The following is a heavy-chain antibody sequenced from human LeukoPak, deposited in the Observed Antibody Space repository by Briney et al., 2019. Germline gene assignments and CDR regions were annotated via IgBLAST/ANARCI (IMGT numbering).Heavy chain of an antibody. CDR3: AREDSGSYYNFYYFYMDV. CDR2: IYPSGNT. V-gene: IGHV4-4*07. CDR1: GGSFSNHF. D-gene: IGHD3-10*01. Sequence: PSETLSLTCSVSGGSFSNHFWSWVRQPAGKGLEWIGRIYPSGNTNYSPSLKSRVTLSVDTSKTQFYLSLSSVTAADTAVYYCAREDSGSYYNFYYFYMDVWGKGTTVTISS. J-gene: IGHJ6*03.